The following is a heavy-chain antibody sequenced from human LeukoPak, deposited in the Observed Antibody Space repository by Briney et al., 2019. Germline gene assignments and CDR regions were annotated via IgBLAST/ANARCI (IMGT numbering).Heavy chain of an antibody. V-gene: IGHV4-34*01. CDR3: AREFGDQLLRSYNWFDP. J-gene: IGHJ5*02. CDR1: GGSFSGYY. CDR2: INHSGST. Sequence: SETLSLTCAVYGGSFSGYYWSWIRQPPGKGLEWIGEINHSGSTNYNPSLKSRVTISADTSKNQFSLKLTSVTAADTAVYYCAREFGDQLLRSYNWFDPWGQGTLVTVSS. D-gene: IGHD2-2*01.